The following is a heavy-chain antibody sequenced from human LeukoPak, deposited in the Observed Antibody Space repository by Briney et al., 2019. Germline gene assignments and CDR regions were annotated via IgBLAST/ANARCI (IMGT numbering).Heavy chain of an antibody. V-gene: IGHV1-46*01. CDR1: GYTFTSNY. CDR3: ARAGPYCSSTSCYSPNFDP. Sequence: ASVKVSCKAFGYTFTSNYMHWVRQAPGQGPEWMGVISPSGGSTTYAQKFQGRVTMTRDMSTSTVYMELSSLRSEDTAVYYCARAGPYCSSTSCYSPNFDPWGQGTLVTVSS. CDR2: ISPSGGST. D-gene: IGHD2-2*01. J-gene: IGHJ5*02.